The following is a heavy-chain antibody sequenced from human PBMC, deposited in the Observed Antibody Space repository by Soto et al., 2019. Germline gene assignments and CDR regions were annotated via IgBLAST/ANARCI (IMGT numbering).Heavy chain of an antibody. CDR3: AKDLGGYSGYDQGCFDY. D-gene: IGHD5-12*01. CDR2: ISGSGGST. V-gene: IGHV3-23*01. Sequence: GGSLRLSCAASGFTFSSYAMSWVRQAPGKGLEWVSAISGSGGSTYYADSVKGRFTISRDNSKNTLYLQMNSLRAEDTAVYYCAKDLGGYSGYDQGCFDYWGQGTLVTVSS. CDR1: GFTFSSYA. J-gene: IGHJ4*02.